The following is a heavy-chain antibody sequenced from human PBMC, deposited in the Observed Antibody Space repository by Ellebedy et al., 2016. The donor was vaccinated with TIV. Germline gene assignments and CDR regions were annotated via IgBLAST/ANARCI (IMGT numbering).Heavy chain of an antibody. V-gene: IGHV4-39*01. CDR3: ARPGDDYNQLYYFDY. CDR2: TYYSGTT. Sequence: MPSETLSLTCTVSGGSISSRRYFWGWIRQPPGKGLEWIGSTYYSGTTYYNPSLKSRVTISVDTSKNQFSLKLSSVTAADTAVYYCARPGDDYNQLYYFDYWGQGTLVTVSS. CDR1: GGSISSRRYF. J-gene: IGHJ4*02. D-gene: IGHD5-24*01.